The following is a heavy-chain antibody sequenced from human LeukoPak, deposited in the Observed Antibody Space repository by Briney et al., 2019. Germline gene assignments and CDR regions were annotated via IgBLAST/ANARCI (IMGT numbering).Heavy chain of an antibody. V-gene: IGHV4-34*01. CDR2: INHSGST. CDR1: GGSFSGYY. J-gene: IGHJ4*02. Sequence: SETLSLTYAVYGGSFSGYYWSWIRQPPGKGLEWIGEINHSGSTNYNPSLKSRVTISVDTSKNQFSLKLSSVTAADTAVYYCARVRCSGGSCYELDDYWGQGTLVTVSS. D-gene: IGHD2-15*01. CDR3: ARVRCSGGSCYELDDY.